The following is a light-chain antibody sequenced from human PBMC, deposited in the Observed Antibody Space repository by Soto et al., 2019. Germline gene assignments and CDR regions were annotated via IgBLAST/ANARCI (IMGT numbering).Light chain of an antibody. J-gene: IGKJ1*01. Sequence: EIVLTQSPATLSSFPGDRVTLSCRASQYINTRLAWYQLRPGQSPRLLIYQTSLRAAGIPARFSASGSGTDFTLTISDVQPEDFALYSCHQRQSWPRTFGQGTKVDIK. V-gene: IGKV3-11*01. CDR2: QTS. CDR3: HQRQSWPRT. CDR1: QYINTR.